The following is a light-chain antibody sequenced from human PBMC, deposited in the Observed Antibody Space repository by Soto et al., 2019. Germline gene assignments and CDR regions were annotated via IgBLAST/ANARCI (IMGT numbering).Light chain of an antibody. CDR1: SSDVGGYNY. J-gene: IGLJ2*01. Sequence: QSALTQPASVSGSPGQSITISCTGTSSDVGGYNYVSWYQQHPGKAPKLMIYDVSNRPSGVSNRFSGSKSGNTDSLTIDGLQAEYEAEYYGSSYTSSSTLGVFGGGTKLTVL. CDR3: SSYTSSSTLGV. CDR2: DVS. V-gene: IGLV2-14*01.